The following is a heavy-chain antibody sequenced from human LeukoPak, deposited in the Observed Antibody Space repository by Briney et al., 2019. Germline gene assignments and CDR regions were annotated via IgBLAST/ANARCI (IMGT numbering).Heavy chain of an antibody. J-gene: IGHJ3*02. D-gene: IGHD2-15*01. CDR3: AKAPPPYCSGGSCFDAFDI. V-gene: IGHV3-30*04. Sequence: GGSLRLSCVASGFTFSASTMHWVRQAPGKGLEWVAVLSYDGFTKYYADSVKGRFTISRDNSKNTLYLQMNSLRAEDTAVYYCAKAPPPYCSGGSCFDAFDIWGQGTMVTVSS. CDR1: GFTFSAST. CDR2: LSYDGFTK.